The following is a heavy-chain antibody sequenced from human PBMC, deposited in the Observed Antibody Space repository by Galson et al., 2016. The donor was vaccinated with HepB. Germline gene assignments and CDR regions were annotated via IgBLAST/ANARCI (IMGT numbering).Heavy chain of an antibody. Sequence: LRLSCAASGFTFSHDWMHWVRQAPGQGLEWVAVISYDGNYRDYRDSVKARFTIPRDNSKNTLYLQVNSLRREDTAVYYCAKDDFGGNSRLGYWGQGTLVTVS. D-gene: IGHD4-23*01. CDR2: ISYDGNYR. V-gene: IGHV3-30*18. J-gene: IGHJ4*02. CDR3: AKDDFGGNSRLGY. CDR1: GFTFSHDW.